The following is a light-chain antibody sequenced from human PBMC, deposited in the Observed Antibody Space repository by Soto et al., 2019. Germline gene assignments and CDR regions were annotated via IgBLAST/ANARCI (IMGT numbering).Light chain of an antibody. CDR3: QHYNSYSEA. J-gene: IGKJ1*01. CDR1: QSISSW. CDR2: KAS. V-gene: IGKV1-5*03. Sequence: DIQMTQSPSTLSASLGDKVTITCRASQSISSWLAWYQQKPGKAPKLLIYKASSLESGVPSRFSGSGSGTEFTLTISSLQPDDFATYYCQHYNSYSEAFGRGTKVDI.